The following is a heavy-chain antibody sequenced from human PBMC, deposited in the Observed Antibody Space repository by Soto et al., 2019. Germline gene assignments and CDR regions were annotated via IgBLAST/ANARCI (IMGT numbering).Heavy chain of an antibody. CDR1: GYTFTSYG. J-gene: IGHJ4*02. CDR2: ISAYNGNT. Sequence: ASVKVSCKASGYTFTSYGISWVRQAPGQGLEWMGWISAYNGNTNYAQELQGRVTITRDTSASTAYMELSSLRSEDTAVYYCARDRGYSGYDSFNYWGQGTLVTVSS. D-gene: IGHD5-12*01. CDR3: ARDRGYSGYDSFNY. V-gene: IGHV1-18*01.